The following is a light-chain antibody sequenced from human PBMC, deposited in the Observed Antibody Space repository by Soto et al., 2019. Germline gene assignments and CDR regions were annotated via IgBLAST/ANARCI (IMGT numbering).Light chain of an antibody. V-gene: IGLV4-69*01. Sequence: QPVLTQSPSASASLGASVKLTCTLSSGHSSYAIAWHQQQPEKGPRYLMKLNSDGSHSKGDGIPVRFSGSSSGAERYLTISSLQSEDEADYYCQTGGTGVVFGGGTKVTVL. CDR3: QTGGTGVV. J-gene: IGLJ2*01. CDR1: SGHSSYA. CDR2: LNSDGSH.